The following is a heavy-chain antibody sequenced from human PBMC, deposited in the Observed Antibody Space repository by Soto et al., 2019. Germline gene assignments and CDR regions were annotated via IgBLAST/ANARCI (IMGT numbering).Heavy chain of an antibody. D-gene: IGHD3-3*01. V-gene: IGHV4-59*08. CDR2: IYYSGST. CDR1: GGSISSYY. J-gene: IGHJ4*02. CDR3: ARQSGYYYYFDY. Sequence: SETLSLTCTVSGGSISSYYWSWIRQPPGKGLEWIGYIYYSGSTNYNPSLKSRVTISVDTSKNQFSLKLSSVTAADTAVYYCARQSGYYYYFDYWGQGTLVTVSS.